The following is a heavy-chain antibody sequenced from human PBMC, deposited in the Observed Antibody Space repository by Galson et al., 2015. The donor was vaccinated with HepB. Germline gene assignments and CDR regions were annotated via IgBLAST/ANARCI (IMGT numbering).Heavy chain of an antibody. CDR3: ARDREVPDAMSWYYGMDV. J-gene: IGHJ6*02. Sequence: SLRLSCAASGFRFSNYGMHWVRQAPGKGLEWVAVIWNTGSYQYYADSVKGRFTISRDNSKNTLYLQMNSLRAEGTAVYYCARDREVPDAMSWYYGMDVWGQGTTVSVSS. D-gene: IGHD2-2*01. CDR1: GFRFSNYG. CDR2: IWNTGSYQ. V-gene: IGHV3-33*01.